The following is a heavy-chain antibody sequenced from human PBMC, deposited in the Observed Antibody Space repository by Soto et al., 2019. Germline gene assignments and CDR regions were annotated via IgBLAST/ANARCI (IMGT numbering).Heavy chain of an antibody. CDR2: ISWNSGSI. CDR1: GFTFDDYA. CDR3: AKDIEPDIVVVAPLPSPFDY. J-gene: IGHJ4*02. Sequence: GGSLRLSCAASGFTFDDYAMHWVRQAPGKGLEWVSGISWNSGSIGYADSVKGRFTISRDNAKNSLYLQMNSLRAEDTALYYCAKDIEPDIVVVAPLPSPFDYWGQGTLVTVSS. V-gene: IGHV3-9*01. D-gene: IGHD2-15*01.